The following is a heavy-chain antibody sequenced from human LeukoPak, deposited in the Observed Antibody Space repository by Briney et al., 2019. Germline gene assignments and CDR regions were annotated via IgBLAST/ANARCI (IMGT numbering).Heavy chain of an antibody. CDR1: GYTFTSYG. V-gene: IGHV1-18*01. D-gene: IGHD1-20*01. Sequence: ASVKVSCKASGYTFTSYGISWVRQAPGQGLEWMGWISAYNGNTNYAQKLQGRVTMTTDTSTSTAYMELRSLRSDDTAVYYCAKDFRVPNWYNWNDGTFDYWGQGTLVTVSS. CDR3: AKDFRVPNWYNWNDGTFDY. J-gene: IGHJ4*02. CDR2: ISAYNGNT.